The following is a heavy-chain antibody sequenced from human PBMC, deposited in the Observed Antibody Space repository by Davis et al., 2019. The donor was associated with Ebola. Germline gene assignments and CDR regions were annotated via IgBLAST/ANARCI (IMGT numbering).Heavy chain of an antibody. CDR1: GFTFRSYW. J-gene: IGHJ5*02. CDR3: ARGGSYPGS. Sequence: GESLKISCAASGFTFRSYWMSWVRQAPGKGLEWVAKIKEDGSEKLEVDSVKGRFTISRDNAKSTLYLQMNSLRAEDSAVYYCARGGSYPGSWGQGTLVTVSS. D-gene: IGHD1-26*01. V-gene: IGHV3-7*04. CDR2: IKEDGSEK.